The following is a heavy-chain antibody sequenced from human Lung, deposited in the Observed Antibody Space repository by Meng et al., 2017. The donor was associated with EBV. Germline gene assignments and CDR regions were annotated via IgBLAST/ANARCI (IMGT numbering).Heavy chain of an antibody. CDR3: ARNYYFDY. CDR1: GGSINSGDYY. V-gene: IGHV4-30-4*01. Sequence: QVRLKASGPGLVKPSQTLSLPCTVSGGSINSGDYYWSWIRQPPGKGLEWIGYIYYTGSTYYNPSLKSRVTISMDTSKNQFSLRLSSVTAADTAVYYCARNYYFDYWGQGTLVTVSS. CDR2: IYYTGST. J-gene: IGHJ4*02.